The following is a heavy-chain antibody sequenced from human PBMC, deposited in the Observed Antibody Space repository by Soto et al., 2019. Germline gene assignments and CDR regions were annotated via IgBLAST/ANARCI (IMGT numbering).Heavy chain of an antibody. J-gene: IGHJ5*02. V-gene: IGHV6-1*01. D-gene: IGHD3-22*01. CDR3: ARGYYYDSSGYLHCFDP. CDR1: GDSVSSNSAA. Sequence: SQTLSLTCAISGDSVSSNSAAWNWIRQSPSRGLEWLGRTYYRSKWYNDYAVSVKSRITINPDTSKNQFSLQLNSVTPEDTAVYYCARGYYYDSSGYLHCFDPWGQGTLVTVSS. CDR2: TYYRSKWYN.